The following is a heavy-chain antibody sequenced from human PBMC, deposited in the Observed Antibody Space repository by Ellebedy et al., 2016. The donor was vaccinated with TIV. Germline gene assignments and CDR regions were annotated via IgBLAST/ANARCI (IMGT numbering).Heavy chain of an antibody. CDR3: AGGYSSGWTDY. Sequence: MPSETLSLTCTVSGDSISAFYWTWIRQSPGKGLEWIGYIYHSGSTTYNPSLKSRVSLSIDTSKNQFSLRLSAVTAADTAVYYCAGGYSSGWTDYWGQGTLVTVSS. D-gene: IGHD6-19*01. J-gene: IGHJ4*02. CDR1: GDSISAFY. CDR2: IYHSGST. V-gene: IGHV4-59*08.